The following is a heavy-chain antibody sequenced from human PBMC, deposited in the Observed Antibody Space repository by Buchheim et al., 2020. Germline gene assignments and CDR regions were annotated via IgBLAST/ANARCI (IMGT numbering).Heavy chain of an antibody. Sequence: QVQLVESGGGVVQPGRSLRLSCAASGFTFSSYGMHWVRQAPGKGLEWVAVISYDGSNKYYADSVKGRFTISRDNSKNTLYLQMNSLIAEDTAVYYCAKDHRSYRYYYYYYMDVWGKGTT. CDR1: GFTFSSYG. D-gene: IGHD1-26*01. J-gene: IGHJ6*03. CDR2: ISYDGSNK. CDR3: AKDHRSYRYYYYYYMDV. V-gene: IGHV3-30*18.